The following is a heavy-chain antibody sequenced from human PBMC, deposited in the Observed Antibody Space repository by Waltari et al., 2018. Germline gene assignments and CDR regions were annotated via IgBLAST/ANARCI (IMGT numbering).Heavy chain of an antibody. V-gene: IGHV3-21*02. Sequence: EVQLVESGGGLVKPGGSLRLSCAASGFTFGTYTMSWVRQAPGKGPEWVSAIRSAGSYKYYADSMKGRFTISRDNARNSVYLQMNSLRVDDTAVYYCARVNSGTPNWFDPWGQGTQVTVSS. J-gene: IGHJ5*02. CDR3: ARVNSGTPNWFDP. D-gene: IGHD1-26*01. CDR1: GFTFGTYT. CDR2: IRSAGSYK.